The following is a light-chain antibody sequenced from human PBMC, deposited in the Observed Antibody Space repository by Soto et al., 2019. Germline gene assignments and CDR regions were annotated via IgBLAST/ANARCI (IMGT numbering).Light chain of an antibody. Sequence: EIVMTQSPATLSVSPGERATLSCRASQSVSSSLAWYQQKPGQPPRLLIYAASTRVTGIPARFSGSGSGTEFTLTISSLQSEDFATYYCQQGNSFPFTFGPGTKVDIK. J-gene: IGKJ3*01. CDR1: QSVSSS. CDR3: QQGNSFPFT. V-gene: IGKV3-15*01. CDR2: AAS.